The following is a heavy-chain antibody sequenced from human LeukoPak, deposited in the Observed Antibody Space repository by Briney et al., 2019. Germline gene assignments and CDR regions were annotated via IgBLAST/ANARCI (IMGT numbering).Heavy chain of an antibody. CDR2: IYYSGST. V-gene: IGHV4-59*01. CDR3: ARGYSYGYWGYYYMDV. Sequence: PSETLSLTCTVSGGSISSYYWSWIRQPPGKGLEWIGYIYYSGSTNYNPSLKSRVTISVHTSKHQFSLKLSSVTAADTAVYYCARGYSYGYWGYYYMDVWGKGTTVTISS. CDR1: GGSISSYY. D-gene: IGHD5-18*01. J-gene: IGHJ6*03.